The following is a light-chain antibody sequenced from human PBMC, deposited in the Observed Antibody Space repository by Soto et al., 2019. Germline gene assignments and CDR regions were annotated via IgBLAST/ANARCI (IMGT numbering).Light chain of an antibody. CDR3: QSYDSSLAGPV. J-gene: IGLJ3*02. V-gene: IGLV1-40*01. Sequence: QSVLTQPPSVSGAPGQRVTISCTGSSSNIGAGYDVQWYQQLPGTAPKLLIYGNTNRPSGVPDRFSGSKSGTSASLAITGLQGEDEGDYYCQSYDSSLAGPVFGGGTQLTVL. CDR1: SSNIGAGYD. CDR2: GNT.